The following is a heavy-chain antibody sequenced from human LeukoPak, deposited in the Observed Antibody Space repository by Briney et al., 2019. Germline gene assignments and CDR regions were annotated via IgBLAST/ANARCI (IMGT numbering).Heavy chain of an antibody. CDR2: INPNGGGS. CDR1: GYTFTDYY. Sequence: ASVKVSCKASGYTFTDYYIHWVRQAPGQGLEWMGWINPNGGGSSYAQNFQGRVTMTRDTSITTAYMELNSLRSDDTAVYYCARDPPGDSGLDHWGQGTLVTVSS. CDR3: ARDPPGDSGLDH. J-gene: IGHJ4*02. V-gene: IGHV1-2*02. D-gene: IGHD6-19*01.